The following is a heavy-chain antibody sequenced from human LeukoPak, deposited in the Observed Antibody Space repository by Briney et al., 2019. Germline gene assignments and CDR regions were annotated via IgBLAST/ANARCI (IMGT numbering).Heavy chain of an antibody. CDR3: ASSIAAAGTLDY. Sequence: GGSLRLSCAASGFTFSSYAMSWVRQAPGKGLEWVSTISGSGDSTYYADSVKGRFTISRDNAKNSLYLQMNSLRAEDTAVYYCASSIAAAGTLDYWGQGTLVTVSS. CDR2: ISGSGDST. D-gene: IGHD6-13*01. V-gene: IGHV3-23*01. CDR1: GFTFSSYA. J-gene: IGHJ4*02.